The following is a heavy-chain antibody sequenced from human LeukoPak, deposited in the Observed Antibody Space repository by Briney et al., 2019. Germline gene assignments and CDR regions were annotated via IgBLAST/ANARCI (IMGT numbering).Heavy chain of an antibody. CDR1: GGSISSYC. CDR2: ISYSGST. V-gene: IGHV4-59*01. J-gene: IGHJ4*02. Sequence: SETLSLTCTVSGGSISSYCWSWIRQPPGKGLEWIGYISYSGSTNYNPSLKSRVTISVDTSKNQFSLKLSSVTAADTAVYYCARSSSAHYYDSSGYLPSHFDCWGQGTLVTVSS. CDR3: ARSSSAHYYDSSGYLPSHFDC. D-gene: IGHD3-22*01.